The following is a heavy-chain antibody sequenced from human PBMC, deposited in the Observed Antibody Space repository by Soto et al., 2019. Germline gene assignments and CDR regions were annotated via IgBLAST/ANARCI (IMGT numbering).Heavy chain of an antibody. Sequence: GGSLRLSCAASGFTFSSYWMSWVRQAPGKGLEWVANIKQDGSEKYYVDSVKGRFTISRDNAKNSLYLQMNSLRAEDTAVYYCARDPLGVVVDYYYYMDVWGKGTTVTVSS. CDR2: IKQDGSEK. CDR1: GFTFSSYW. V-gene: IGHV3-7*01. J-gene: IGHJ6*03. D-gene: IGHD3-22*01. CDR3: ARDPLGVVVDYYYYMDV.